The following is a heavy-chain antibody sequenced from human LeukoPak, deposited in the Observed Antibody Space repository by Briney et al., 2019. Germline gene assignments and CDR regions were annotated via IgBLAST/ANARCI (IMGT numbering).Heavy chain of an antibody. CDR3: ARVHRGYDFWSGPGGHYFDY. CDR2: IYYSGST. J-gene: IGHJ4*02. Sequence: SSETLSLTGTVSGGSISSGDYYWSWIRQPPGKGLEWIGYIYYSGSTYYNPSLKSRVTISVDTSKNQFSLKLSSVTAADTAVYYCARVHRGYDFWSGPGGHYFDYWGQGTLVTVSS. CDR1: GGSISSGDYY. V-gene: IGHV4-30-4*08. D-gene: IGHD3-3*01.